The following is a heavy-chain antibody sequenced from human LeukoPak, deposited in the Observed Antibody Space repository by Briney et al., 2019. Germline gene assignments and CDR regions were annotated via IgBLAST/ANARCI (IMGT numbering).Heavy chain of an antibody. J-gene: IGHJ4*02. CDR3: ARWSGVLDSRDSRYYFDH. CDR1: GGSISSHY. D-gene: IGHD3-22*01. Sequence: NPSETLSLTCIVSGGSISSHYWSWIRQTPGKGLEYIGYIYYSGSTDYNPSLKSRVTISLDTSKNQFSLHLSSVTAADTAVYYCARWSGVLDSRDSRYYFDHWGQGTLVTVSS. CDR2: IYYSGST. V-gene: IGHV4-59*11.